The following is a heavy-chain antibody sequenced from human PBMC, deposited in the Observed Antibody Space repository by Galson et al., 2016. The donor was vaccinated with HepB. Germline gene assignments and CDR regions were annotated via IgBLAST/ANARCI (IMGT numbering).Heavy chain of an antibody. CDR2: IKPDGNEK. CDR1: GFTFSTYW. Sequence: SLRLSCAASGFTFSTYWMSWVRQAPGKGLEWVANIKPDGNEKYYVDSVKGRFTISRDTAKSSLYLQMNSLRAEDTAVYYCARRQMYTMSAFDYWGQGTLVTVSS. V-gene: IGHV3-7*01. CDR3: ARRQMYTMSAFDY. J-gene: IGHJ4*02. D-gene: IGHD5-24*01.